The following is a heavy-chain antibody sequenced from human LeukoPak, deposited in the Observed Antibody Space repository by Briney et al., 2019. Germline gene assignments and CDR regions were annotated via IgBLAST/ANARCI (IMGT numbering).Heavy chain of an antibody. CDR2: ISGGGST. D-gene: IGHD3-3*01. CDR3: AKDFWDFWSGYSIDY. V-gene: IGHV3-23*01. CDR1: GFTFSSYA. J-gene: IGHJ4*02. Sequence: GGSLRLSCAASGFTFSSYAMSWVRQAPGKGLEWVSAISGGGSTYYADSVKGRFTISRDNSKNTLYLQMNSLRAEDTAVYYCAKDFWDFWSGYSIDYWGQGTLVTVSS.